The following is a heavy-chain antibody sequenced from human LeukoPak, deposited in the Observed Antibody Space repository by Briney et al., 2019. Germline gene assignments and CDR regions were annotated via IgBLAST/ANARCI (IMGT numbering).Heavy chain of an antibody. D-gene: IGHD6-19*01. V-gene: IGHV3-21*06. CDR3: ARPADSSGWYYYFDY. J-gene: IGHJ4*02. CDR1: GFTFSSYS. CDR2: ISGSSGSI. Sequence: GGSLRLSCAASGFTFSSYSMNWVRQAPGKGLEWVSVISGSSGSIGYAHSLKGRFTISRDNAKNSLYLQMNSLRAEDTAVYFCARPADSSGWYYYFDYWGQGSLVTVSS.